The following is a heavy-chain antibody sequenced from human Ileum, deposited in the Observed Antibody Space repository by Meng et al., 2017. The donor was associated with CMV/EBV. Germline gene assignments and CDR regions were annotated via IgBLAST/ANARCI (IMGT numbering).Heavy chain of an antibody. CDR3: ARNTFYYGSGSRYFDY. CDR2: ISYDGSNK. J-gene: IGHJ4*02. Sequence: SGLTLSNYAKHWVRQAPGEGLEWVALISYDGSNKYYADSMKSRLTISRDNSKNTLHLQMSNLGAEDTAVYYCARNTFYYGSGSRYFDYWGQGTLVTVSS. D-gene: IGHD3-10*01. V-gene: IGHV3-30-3*01. CDR1: GLTLSNYA.